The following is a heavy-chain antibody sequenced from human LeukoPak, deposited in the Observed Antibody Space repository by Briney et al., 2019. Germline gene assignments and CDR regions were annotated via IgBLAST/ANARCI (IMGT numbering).Heavy chain of an antibody. Sequence: GASVKVSCKASGYAFTSYGISWVRQAPGQGLEWMGWINPNSGGTNYAQKFQGRVTMTRDTSISTAYMELSRLRSDDTAVYYCARDYSGDPDYWGQGTLVTVSS. J-gene: IGHJ4*02. CDR1: GYAFTSYG. CDR3: ARDYSGDPDY. D-gene: IGHD2-15*01. CDR2: INPNSGGT. V-gene: IGHV1-2*02.